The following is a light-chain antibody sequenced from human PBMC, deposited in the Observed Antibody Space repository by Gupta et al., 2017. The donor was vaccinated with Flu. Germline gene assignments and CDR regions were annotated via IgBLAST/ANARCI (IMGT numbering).Light chain of an antibody. CDR1: SSNIESNA. V-gene: IGLV1-44*01. J-gene: IGLJ2*01. Sequence: RATISCSGSSSNIESNAVNWYQQLTGAAPKLLIYSNNQRPSGVPDRFSGSKSGTSASLALSGLQSEDEADYFCAAWDDRMNGLIFGGGTKLTVL. CDR3: AAWDDRMNGLI. CDR2: SNN.